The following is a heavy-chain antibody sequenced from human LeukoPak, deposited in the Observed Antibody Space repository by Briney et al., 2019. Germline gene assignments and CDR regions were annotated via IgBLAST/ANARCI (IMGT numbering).Heavy chain of an antibody. CDR2: IIPIFGTA. V-gene: IGHV1-69*05. D-gene: IGHD2-15*01. Sequence: SVKVSCKASGGTFSSYAISWVRQAPGQGLEWMGRIIPIFGTANYAQKFQGRVTITTDESTSTAYMELSSLRSEDTAVYYCARYLGHCSGGSCYSPAFDIWGQGTMVTVSS. J-gene: IGHJ3*02. CDR3: ARYLGHCSGGSCYSPAFDI. CDR1: GGTFSSYA.